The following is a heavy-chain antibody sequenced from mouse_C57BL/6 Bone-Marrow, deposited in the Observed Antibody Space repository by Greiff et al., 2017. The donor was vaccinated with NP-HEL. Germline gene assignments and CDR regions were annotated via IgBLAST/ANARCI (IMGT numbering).Heavy chain of an antibody. CDR2: ISYDGSN. V-gene: IGHV3-6*01. J-gene: IGHJ4*01. Sequence: VQLKESGPGLVKPSQSLSLTCSVTGYSITSGYYWNWIRQFPGNKLEWMGYISYDGSNNYNPSLKNRISLPRDTSKNQFFLKLNSVTTEDTATYYCARGLRREDAMDYWGQGTSVTVSS. CDR3: ARGLRREDAMDY. D-gene: IGHD2-2*01. CDR1: GYSITSGYY.